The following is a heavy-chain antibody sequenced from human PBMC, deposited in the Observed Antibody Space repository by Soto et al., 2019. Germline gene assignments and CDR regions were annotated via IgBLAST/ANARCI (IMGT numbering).Heavy chain of an antibody. CDR1: GSTFTGHY. CDR3: AKVRFDSSSWALVGYYYYYGMDV. D-gene: IGHD6-13*01. Sequence: ASVKVSCKASGSTFTGHYMHWVRQDPGQGLEWMGWSNPNSGGTNYAQKFQGRVTMTRGTSIRTAHMELGRRRSDDTAVSYCAKVRFDSSSWALVGYYYYYGMDVWGQGTTVTVSS. CDR2: SNPNSGGT. V-gene: IGHV1-2*02. J-gene: IGHJ6*02.